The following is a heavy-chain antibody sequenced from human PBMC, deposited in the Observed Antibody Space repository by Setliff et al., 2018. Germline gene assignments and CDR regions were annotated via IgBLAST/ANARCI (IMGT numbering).Heavy chain of an antibody. D-gene: IGHD3-10*01. Sequence: SETLSLTCTVSADSGGSISSGGYYWSWIRQPAGKGLEWIGRIYTSGSTNYNPSLKSRVTISVDTSKNQFSLKLSSVTAADTAVYYCARDVRYYYGSGSYYNDWFDPWGQGTLVTVSS. CDR3: ARDVRYYYGSGSYYNDWFDP. CDR1: ADSGGSISSGGYY. V-gene: IGHV4-61*02. J-gene: IGHJ5*02. CDR2: IYTSGST.